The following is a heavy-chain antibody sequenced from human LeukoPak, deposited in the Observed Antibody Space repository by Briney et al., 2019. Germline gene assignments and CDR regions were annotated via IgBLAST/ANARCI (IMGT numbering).Heavy chain of an antibody. D-gene: IGHD6-13*01. V-gene: IGHV1-69*05. CDR1: GGTFSSYA. CDR3: AREQQLNPSWFDP. Sequence: SVKVSCKASGGTFSSYAISWVRQAPGQGLEWMGGIIPIFGTANYAQKFQGRVTITTDESTSTAYMELSSLRSEDTAVYYCAREQQLNPSWFDPWGQGTLVTVSS. CDR2: IIPIFGTA. J-gene: IGHJ5*02.